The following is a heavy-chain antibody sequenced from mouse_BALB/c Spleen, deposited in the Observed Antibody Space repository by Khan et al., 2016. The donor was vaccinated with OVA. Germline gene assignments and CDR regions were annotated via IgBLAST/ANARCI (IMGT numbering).Heavy chain of an antibody. V-gene: IGHV1S136*01. CDR3: CPVGTYFVSFAY. J-gene: IGHJ3*01. CDR1: GYTFTSYV. CDR2: IYPFNDAT. D-gene: IGHD1-1*01. Sequence: EVQLQQSGPEVVEPGASVKLSCKASGYTFTSYVMHWVKQKPGQGLEWIGYIYPFNDATKYNEKFTGKVTLTSDKPSSTAYMELSSLTSEDSAVYYCCPVGTYFVSFAYWGQGTLVTVSA.